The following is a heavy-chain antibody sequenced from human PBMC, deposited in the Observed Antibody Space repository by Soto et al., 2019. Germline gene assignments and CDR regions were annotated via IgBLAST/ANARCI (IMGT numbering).Heavy chain of an antibody. D-gene: IGHD6-13*01. J-gene: IGHJ4*02. Sequence: QVQLVESGGGVVQPGRSLRLSCAASGFTFSSHGMHWVRQAPGKGLEWVAIISYDGSNKYYADSVKGRFTIARDNSKNTRYLQMNSLRAEDTALYYCAKDRSSSWTFDYWGQGTLVTVSS. CDR1: GFTFSSHG. CDR3: AKDRSSSWTFDY. V-gene: IGHV3-30*18. CDR2: ISYDGSNK.